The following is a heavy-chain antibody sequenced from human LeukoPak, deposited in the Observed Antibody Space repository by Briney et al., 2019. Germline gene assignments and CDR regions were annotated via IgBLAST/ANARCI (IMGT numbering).Heavy chain of an antibody. J-gene: IGHJ5*02. CDR3: AREGDNWNGNWFDP. Sequence: PSETLSLTRTVSGGSISSFYWSWIRQPAGKGLEWIGRIYTSGSTNYNPSLKSRVTMSVDTSKNQFSLKLSSVTAADTAVYYCAREGDNWNGNWFDPWGQGTLVTVSS. CDR2: IYTSGST. D-gene: IGHD1-1*01. CDR1: GGSISSFY. V-gene: IGHV4-4*07.